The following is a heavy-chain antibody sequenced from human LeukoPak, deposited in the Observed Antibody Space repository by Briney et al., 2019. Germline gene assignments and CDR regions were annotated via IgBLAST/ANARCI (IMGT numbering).Heavy chain of an antibody. D-gene: IGHD2-2*01. Sequence: SETLSLTCTVSSGSISSYYWSWIRQPAGKGLEWIGRIYTSGSTNYNPSLKSRVTMSVDTSKNQFSLKLSSVTAADTAVYYCARGGGGYCSSTSCYNWFDPWGQGTLVTVSS. CDR1: SGSISSYY. CDR2: IYTSGST. CDR3: ARGGGGYCSSTSCYNWFDP. V-gene: IGHV4-4*07. J-gene: IGHJ5*02.